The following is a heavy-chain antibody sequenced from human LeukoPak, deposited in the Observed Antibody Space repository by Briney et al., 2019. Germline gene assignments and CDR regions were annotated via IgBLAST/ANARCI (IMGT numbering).Heavy chain of an antibody. V-gene: IGHV3-66*01. CDR2: IYVGGST. J-gene: IGHJ4*02. Sequence: GGSLRLSCAASGFTVNNNYMSWVRQAPGKGLEWVSVIYVGGSTYYADSVKDRFTISRDNSKNTLYLQMNSLRAEDTAVYYCARESRRGAVYWGQGTLVTVSS. CDR3: ARESRRGAVY. CDR1: GFTVNNNY.